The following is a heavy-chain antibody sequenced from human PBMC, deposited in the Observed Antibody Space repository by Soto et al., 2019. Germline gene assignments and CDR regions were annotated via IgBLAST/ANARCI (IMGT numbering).Heavy chain of an antibody. CDR3: ARHGFGPLHGLVDV. CDR2: INYDGYS. V-gene: IGHV4-59*08. J-gene: IGHJ6*02. CDR1: GGSITNYY. D-gene: IGHD3-10*01. Sequence: QVQLQESVPGLVKPSETLSLTCTVSGGSITNYYCRWFRQPPGKGLEWIGYINYDGYSAYNLSLKRRVPLSMAASKTQFSLMLESVTATDTAVYYCARHGFGPLHGLVDVWGPGTTVIVSS.